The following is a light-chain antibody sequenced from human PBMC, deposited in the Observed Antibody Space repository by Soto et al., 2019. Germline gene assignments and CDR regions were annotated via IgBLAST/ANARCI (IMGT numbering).Light chain of an antibody. CDR3: QQYHNYPNT. Sequence: ALQLTQSPSSLSASVGDRVTITCWASQGIRNALASYQQKPGKAPKLLIYDASTLEPGVSSRFSGRGSATDFTLTIISLQPEDFATYYCQQYHNYPNTFGPGTKVHI. CDR1: QGIRNA. J-gene: IGKJ3*01. V-gene: IGKV1D-13*01. CDR2: DAS.